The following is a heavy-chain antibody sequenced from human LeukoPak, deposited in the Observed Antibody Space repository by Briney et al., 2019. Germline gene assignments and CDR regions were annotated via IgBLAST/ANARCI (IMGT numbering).Heavy chain of an antibody. CDR2: IYSGGST. Sequence: GGSLRLSCAASGFTVSSNYMSWVRQAPGKGLEWVSVIYSGGSTYYADSVKGRFTISRDNSKNTLYLQMNSLRAEDTAVYYCAKDVGGDSTDYWGQGTLVTVSS. V-gene: IGHV3-53*01. J-gene: IGHJ4*02. D-gene: IGHD2-21*02. CDR1: GFTVSSNY. CDR3: AKDVGGDSTDY.